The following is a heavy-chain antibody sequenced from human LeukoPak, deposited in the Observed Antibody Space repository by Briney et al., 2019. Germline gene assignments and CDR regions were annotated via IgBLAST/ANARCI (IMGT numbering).Heavy chain of an antibody. CDR2: ISGSGGST. V-gene: IGHV3-23*01. Sequence: GGSLRLSCAASGFTFSSDAMSWVRQAPGKGLEWVSAISGSGGSTYYADSVKGRFTISRDNSKNTLYLQMNSLRAEDTAVYYCARDLEGSGSFYRPSYDYWGQGTLVTVSS. J-gene: IGHJ4*02. CDR1: GFTFSSDA. D-gene: IGHD3-10*01. CDR3: ARDLEGSGSFYRPSYDY.